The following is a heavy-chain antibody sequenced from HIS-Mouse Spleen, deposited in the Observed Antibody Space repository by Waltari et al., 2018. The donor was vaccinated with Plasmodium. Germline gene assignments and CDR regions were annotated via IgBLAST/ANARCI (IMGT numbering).Heavy chain of an antibody. CDR3: ASSWYWYFDL. CDR1: GLTLCSHW. V-gene: IGHV3-7*01. J-gene: IGHJ2*01. Sequence: VQLVESGGGLVQPGGSLRLSCGALGLTLCSHWMTSVRQAPGKGLEWVANIKQDGSEKYYVDSVKGRFTISRDNAKNSLYLQMNSLRAEDTAVYYCASSWYWYFDLWGRGTLVTVSS. D-gene: IGHD6-13*01. CDR2: IKQDGSEK.